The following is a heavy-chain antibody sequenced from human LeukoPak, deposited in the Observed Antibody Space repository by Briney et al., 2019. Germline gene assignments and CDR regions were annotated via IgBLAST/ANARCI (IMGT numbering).Heavy chain of an antibody. CDR2: ISAYNGNT. CDR1: GYTFSGFY. D-gene: IGHD3-9*01. V-gene: IGHV1-18*04. J-gene: IGHJ3*02. Sequence: GASVKVSCKASGYTFSGFYIHWVRQAPGQGLEWMGWISAYNGNTNYAQKLQGRVTMTTDTSTSTAYMELRSLRSDDTAVYYCARAPPYFSLGAFDIWGQGTMVTVSS. CDR3: ARAPPYFSLGAFDI.